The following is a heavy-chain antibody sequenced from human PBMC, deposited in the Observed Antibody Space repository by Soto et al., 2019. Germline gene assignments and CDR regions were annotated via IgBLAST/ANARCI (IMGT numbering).Heavy chain of an antibody. D-gene: IGHD6-13*01. Sequence: PSETLSLTCAVSGDSISRGYHWAWIRQPPGKGLEWVASIYHTGTTYYNPSLTSRVTISVDTSKNQFSLKLSSVTAADTAVYYCARVGGYSSSWQTGSYDYWGQGTLVTVSS. J-gene: IGHJ4*02. CDR3: ARVGGYSSSWQTGSYDY. CDR2: IYHTGTT. V-gene: IGHV4-38-2*01. CDR1: GDSISRGYH.